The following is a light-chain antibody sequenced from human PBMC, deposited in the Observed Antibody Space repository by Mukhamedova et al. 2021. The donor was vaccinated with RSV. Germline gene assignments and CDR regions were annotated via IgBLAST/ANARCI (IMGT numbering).Light chain of an antibody. CDR1: NIGSKS. CDR2: YDN. J-gene: IGLJ1*01. V-gene: IGLV3-21*01. CDR3: LVWKDSDHYV. Sequence: GGDNIGSKSVHWYQQRPGQAPVLVIYYDNARPSGIPERFSGSNSGNTATLTISRVEAGDEADYYCLVWKDSDHYVFGTGTKVAVL.